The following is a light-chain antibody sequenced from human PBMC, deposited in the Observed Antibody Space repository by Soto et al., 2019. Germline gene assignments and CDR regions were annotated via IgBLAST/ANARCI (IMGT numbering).Light chain of an antibody. CDR2: GAS. CDR1: QDIRKD. J-gene: IGKJ2*01. Sequence: DIQMTQSPSSLSASVGDRVPITFQASQDIRKDLSWYQQEPGKAPKLLIYGASNLEPGVPSRFSGGGSGTDFFFTISSLRPEDIATYYCQQYANVPYTFGRGTKLEIK. V-gene: IGKV1-33*01. CDR3: QQYANVPYT.